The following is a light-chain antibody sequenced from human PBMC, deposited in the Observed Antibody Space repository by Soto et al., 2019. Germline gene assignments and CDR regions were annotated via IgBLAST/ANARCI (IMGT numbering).Light chain of an antibody. CDR3: QQYNNWPPYT. Sequence: IVMTQSPATLSVSPGEGATLSCRASQSVNSHLAWYQQKPGQAPRLLIYDATNRATGIPARFSGSGSGTEFTLTISSLQSEDLAVNYCQQYNNWPPYTFGQGTKLEIK. V-gene: IGKV3-15*01. CDR1: QSVNSH. J-gene: IGKJ2*01. CDR2: DAT.